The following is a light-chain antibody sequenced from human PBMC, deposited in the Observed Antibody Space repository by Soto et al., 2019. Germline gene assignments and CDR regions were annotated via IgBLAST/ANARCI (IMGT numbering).Light chain of an antibody. V-gene: IGKV1-5*03. CDR1: QSVGNS. J-gene: IGKJ1*01. Sequence: DIQMTQSPSTLSASVGDRVTITCRASQSVGNSLAWYRQKPGKVPELLIHKAASLEIGVPSRFSGSGSGTEFNLKLTSMQPDDFATYYCQQYNAYPWTFGQGTKVEV. CDR2: KAA. CDR3: QQYNAYPWT.